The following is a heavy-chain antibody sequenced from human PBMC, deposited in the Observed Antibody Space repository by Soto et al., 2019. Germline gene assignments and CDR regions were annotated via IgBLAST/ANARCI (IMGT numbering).Heavy chain of an antibody. CDR3: ARDNGNYYYYGMDV. CDR2: IWYDGSNK. CDR1: GFTFSSYG. J-gene: IGHJ6*02. V-gene: IGHV3-33*01. D-gene: IGHD2-8*01. Sequence: QVQLVESGGGVVQPGRSLRLSCAASGFTFSSYGMHRVRQAPGKGLEWVAVIWYDGSNKYYADSVKGRFTISRDNSKNTLYLQMNSLRAEDTAVYYCARDNGNYYYYGMDVWGQGTTVTVSS.